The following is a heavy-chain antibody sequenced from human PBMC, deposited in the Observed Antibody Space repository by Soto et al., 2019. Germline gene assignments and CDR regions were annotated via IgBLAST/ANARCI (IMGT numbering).Heavy chain of an antibody. CDR3: ARDNRGSTSRLGDWFDP. J-gene: IGHJ5*02. Sequence: GGSLRLSCAASGFTFSSYGMHWVRQAPGKGLEWVAVIWYDGSNKYYADSVKGRFTISRDNSKNTLYLQMNSLRAEDTAVYYCARDNRGSTSRLGDWFDPWGQGTLVTVSS. D-gene: IGHD2-2*01. V-gene: IGHV3-33*01. CDR2: IWYDGSNK. CDR1: GFTFSSYG.